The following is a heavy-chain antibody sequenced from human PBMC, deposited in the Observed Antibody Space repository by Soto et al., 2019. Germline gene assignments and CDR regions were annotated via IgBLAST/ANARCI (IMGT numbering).Heavy chain of an antibody. D-gene: IGHD3-3*01. J-gene: IGHJ4*02. CDR2: VDHGGST. CDR3: ARGFGDVITLDY. Sequence: SETLSLTCAVYGGSLSGHYWSWIRQPPGKGLEWIGEVDHGGSTNYNPSLMGRVTVSVDPSKNQFSLNLTSVTAADTAVYYCARGFGDVITLDYWGQGTLVTVSS. CDR1: GGSLSGHY. V-gene: IGHV4-34*01.